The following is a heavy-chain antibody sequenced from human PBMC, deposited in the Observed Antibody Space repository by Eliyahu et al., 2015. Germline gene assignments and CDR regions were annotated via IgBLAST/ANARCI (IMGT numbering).Heavy chain of an antibody. V-gene: IGHV3-21*01. CDR2: ISSGSTYM. D-gene: IGHD3-16*01. CDR1: GXXFDIYS. CDR3: ARDFGTTGGLDF. Sequence: EVQLVESGGGLVKPGGSLRLSCAXXGXXFDIYSMSWVRQTPGKGLEWVSSISSGSTYMYYADSVKGRFTISRDNAKNSLYLQMNTLRDDDSAVYYCARDFGTTGGLDFWGRGTLVTVSS. J-gene: IGHJ4*02.